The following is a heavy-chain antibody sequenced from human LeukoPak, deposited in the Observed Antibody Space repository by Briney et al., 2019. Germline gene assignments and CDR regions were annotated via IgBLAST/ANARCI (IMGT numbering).Heavy chain of an antibody. CDR3: ARLTPYSGSPLGDY. J-gene: IGHJ4*02. CDR1: GFTFSNYA. CDR2: ISYDGSNK. D-gene: IGHD1-26*01. V-gene: IGHV3-30-3*01. Sequence: PGRSLRLSCAASGFTFSNYAMHWVRQAPGKGLEWVAVISYDGSNKYYADSVKRRFTISRDNSKNMLYLQMSSLRVEDTAVYYCARLTPYSGSPLGDYWGQGTLVTVSS.